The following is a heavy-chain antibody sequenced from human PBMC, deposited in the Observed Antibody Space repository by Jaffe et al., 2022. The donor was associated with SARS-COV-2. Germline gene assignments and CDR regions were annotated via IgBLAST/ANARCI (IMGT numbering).Heavy chain of an antibody. CDR1: GFTFSSYG. Sequence: QVQLVESGGGVVQPGRSLRLSCAASGFTFSSYGMHWVRQAPGKGLEWVAVISYDGSNKYYADSVKGRFTISRDNSKNTLYLQMNSLRAEDTAVYYCAKKMARSGGGIRFYYYYGMDVWGQGTTVTVSS. CDR3: AKKMARSGGGIRFYYYYGMDV. CDR2: ISYDGSNK. V-gene: IGHV3-30*18. D-gene: IGHD2-15*01. J-gene: IGHJ6*02.